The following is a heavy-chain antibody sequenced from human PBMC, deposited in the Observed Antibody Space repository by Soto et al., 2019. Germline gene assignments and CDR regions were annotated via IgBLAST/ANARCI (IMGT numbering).Heavy chain of an antibody. V-gene: IGHV4-59*01. CDR3: ARDLNINWFDP. J-gene: IGHJ5*02. CDR2: IYYSGST. D-gene: IGHD5-12*01. Sequence: PSETLSLTCTVSGGSISSYYWSWIRQPPGKGLEWIGYIYYSGSTNYSPSLKSRVTISVDTSKNQFSLKLSSGTAADTAVYYCARDLNINWFDPWGQGTLVTVSS. CDR1: GGSISSYY.